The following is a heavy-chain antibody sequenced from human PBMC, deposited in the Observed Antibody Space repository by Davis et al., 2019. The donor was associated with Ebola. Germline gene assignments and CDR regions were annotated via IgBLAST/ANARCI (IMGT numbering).Heavy chain of an antibody. V-gene: IGHV3-48*02. J-gene: IGHJ5*02. D-gene: IGHD3-3*01. CDR3: APMGVDLFDP. Sequence: PGGSLRLSCAASGFTFSTYTMNWVRQAPGKGLEWVSYISSSSTVIYYADSVKGRFTISRDNAKNSLYLQMNSLRDEDTAVYYCAPMGVDLFDPWGQGTLVTVSS. CDR2: ISSSSTVI. CDR1: GFTFSTYT.